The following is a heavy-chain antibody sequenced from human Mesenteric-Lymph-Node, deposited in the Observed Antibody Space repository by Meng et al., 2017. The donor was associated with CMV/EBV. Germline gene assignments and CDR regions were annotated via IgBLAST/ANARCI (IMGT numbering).Heavy chain of an antibody. Sequence: SETLSLTCAVYGGSFSDYYWSWIRQPPGKGLEWIGEITHSGSTNYNPSLKSRVTISVDTSKNQFSLSLTSVTAAGTAVYYCARQYNSNSRLNLFDPWGQGTLVTVSS. D-gene: IGHD1-7*01. CDR3: ARQYNSNSRLNLFDP. CDR2: ITHSGST. J-gene: IGHJ5*02. V-gene: IGHV4-34*01. CDR1: GGSFSDYY.